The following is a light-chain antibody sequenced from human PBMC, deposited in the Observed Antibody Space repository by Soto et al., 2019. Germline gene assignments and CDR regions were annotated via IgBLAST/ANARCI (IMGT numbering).Light chain of an antibody. CDR2: GAS. CDR3: LQYINYPWT. V-gene: IGKV1-6*01. J-gene: IGKJ1*01. Sequence: TQSPSYLSASAGDRGTISCMSSQTISNALGWYQQKPGKPPKVLIYGASNLQSGVPSRFSGSGSGTDFTLTISSLQPEDFATYYCLQYINYPWTFGQGTKVDIK. CDR1: QTISNA.